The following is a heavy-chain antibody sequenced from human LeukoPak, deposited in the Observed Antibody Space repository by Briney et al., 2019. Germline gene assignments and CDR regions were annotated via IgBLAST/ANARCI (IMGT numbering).Heavy chain of an antibody. Sequence: PGRSLRLSCAASGFTFSSYAMHWVRQAPGKGLEWVAVISYDGSNKYYADSVKGRFTISRDNSKNTLYLQMNSLRAEDTAVYYCARDLNSSGCKDYWGQGTLVTVSS. CDR1: GFTFSSYA. CDR3: ARDLNSSGCKDY. V-gene: IGHV3-30-3*01. CDR2: ISYDGSNK. J-gene: IGHJ4*02. D-gene: IGHD6-19*01.